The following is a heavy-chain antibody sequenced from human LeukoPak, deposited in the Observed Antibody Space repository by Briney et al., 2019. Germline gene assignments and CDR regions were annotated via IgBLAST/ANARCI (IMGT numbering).Heavy chain of an antibody. CDR2: ISGSGGST. J-gene: IGHJ4*02. CDR3: AKEATLITMVRGVIRTYYFDY. V-gene: IGHV3-23*01. D-gene: IGHD3-10*01. Sequence: GGSLRLSCAASGFTFSSYAMSWVRQVPGKGLEWVSAISGSGGSTYYADSVKGRFTISRDNSKNTLYLQMNSLRAEDTAVYYCAKEATLITMVRGVIRTYYFDYWGQGTLVTVSS. CDR1: GFTFSSYA.